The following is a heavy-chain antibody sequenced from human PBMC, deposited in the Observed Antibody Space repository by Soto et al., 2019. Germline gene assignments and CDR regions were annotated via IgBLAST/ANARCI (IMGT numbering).Heavy chain of an antibody. D-gene: IGHD3-3*01. CDR1: GFTFNSYA. V-gene: IGHV3-23*01. Sequence: VQLLESGGGLIQPGGSLRLSCEASGFTFNSYAMSWVRQAPGKGLEGVSSITASGRNSYYADSVKGRFTISRDQSKNTLFLQMSSLRAEDTALYYCAKLTAYYDFWSGSDFDYWGQGALVTVSS. CDR2: ITASGRNS. J-gene: IGHJ4*02. CDR3: AKLTAYYDFWSGSDFDY.